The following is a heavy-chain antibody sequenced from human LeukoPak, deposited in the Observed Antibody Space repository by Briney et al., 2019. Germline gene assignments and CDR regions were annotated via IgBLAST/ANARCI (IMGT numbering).Heavy chain of an antibody. CDR2: ISGSGGST. Sequence: GGSLRLSCAASGFTFSSYAMSWVRQAPGKGLEWVSAISGSGGSTYYADSVKGRFTISRDNSKNTLYLQVNSLRAEDTAVYYCAKGGYVWGSYGRYYFDYWGQGTLVTVSS. V-gene: IGHV3-23*01. CDR3: AKGGYVWGSYGRYYFDY. CDR1: GFTFSSYA. J-gene: IGHJ4*02. D-gene: IGHD3-16*01.